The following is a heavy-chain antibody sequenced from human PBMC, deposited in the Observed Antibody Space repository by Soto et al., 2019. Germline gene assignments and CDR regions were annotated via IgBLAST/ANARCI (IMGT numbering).Heavy chain of an antibody. CDR3: PTGKDAFDI. J-gene: IGHJ3*02. CDR2: ISSSSSTI. Sequence: EVQLVGSGGGLVQPGGSLSVSCAASGFNFSSYSMNWVRQAPGKGLEWVSYISSSSSTIYYADSVKGRFTISRDNAKNSLYLQMNSLRDEDTAVYYCPTGKDAFDIWGQGTMVTVSS. CDR1: GFNFSSYS. V-gene: IGHV3-48*02.